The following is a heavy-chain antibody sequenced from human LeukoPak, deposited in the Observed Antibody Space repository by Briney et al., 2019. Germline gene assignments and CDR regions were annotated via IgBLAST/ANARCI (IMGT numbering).Heavy chain of an antibody. J-gene: IGHJ6*03. Sequence: PGGSLRLSCAASGFTFSSYAMSWVRQAPGKGLEWVSSISGNDGSTYYADSVKGRFTTSRDNSKNTLYLQMNSLRAEDTAVYYCARDKVQLATPDFYYSYYMDVWGKGTTVTVSS. CDR1: GFTFSSYA. D-gene: IGHD6-13*01. CDR3: ARDKVQLATPDFYYSYYMDV. V-gene: IGHV3-23*01. CDR2: ISGNDGST.